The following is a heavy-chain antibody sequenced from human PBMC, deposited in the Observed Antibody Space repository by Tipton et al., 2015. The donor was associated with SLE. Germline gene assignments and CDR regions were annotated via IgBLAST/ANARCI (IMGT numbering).Heavy chain of an antibody. J-gene: IGHJ6*03. V-gene: IGHV4-39*07. CDR1: GGSISSSRHF. CDR3: ARAPAPAPPTHYYYYFMDV. CDR2: LYYSGNT. D-gene: IGHD2-2*01. Sequence: LRLSCTVSGGSISSSRHFWGWIRQPPGKGLEWIGVLYYSGNTYYNPSLKSPVTLSIDTSKNQFSLKMRSVTAADTAVYYCARAPAPAPPTHYYYYFMDVWGHGTTVTVSS.